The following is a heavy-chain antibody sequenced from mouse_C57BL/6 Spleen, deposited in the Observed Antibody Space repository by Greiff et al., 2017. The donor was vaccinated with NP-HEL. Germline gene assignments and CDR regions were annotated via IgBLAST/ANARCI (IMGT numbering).Heavy chain of an antibody. V-gene: IGHV1-80*01. J-gene: IGHJ2*01. CDR3: AREGDYSNFYYFDY. Sequence: QVQLQQSGAELVKPGASVKISCKASGYAFSSYWMNWVKQRPGKGLAWIGQIYPGDGDTNYNGKFKGKATLTADKSSSTAYMQLSSLTSEDSAVYFCAREGDYSNFYYFDYWGQGTTLTVSS. CDR1: GYAFSSYW. D-gene: IGHD2-5*01. CDR2: IYPGDGDT.